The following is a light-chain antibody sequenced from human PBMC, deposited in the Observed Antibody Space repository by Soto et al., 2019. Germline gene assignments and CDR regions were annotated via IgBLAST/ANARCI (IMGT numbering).Light chain of an antibody. V-gene: IGKV1-39*01. CDR3: QESHSPPWT. Sequence: DIQMTQSPSSLSASVGDRVTITCRASQSISSSLNWYQQKPGKAPKLLIYAASSLQGGVPSRFSGSGSGTDFTLTISSLQPEDCATYYCQESHSPPWTFGQGTKVEIK. CDR1: QSISSS. CDR2: AAS. J-gene: IGKJ1*01.